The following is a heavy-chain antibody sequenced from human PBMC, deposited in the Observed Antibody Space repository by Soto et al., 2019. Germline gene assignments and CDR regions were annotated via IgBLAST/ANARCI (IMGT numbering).Heavy chain of an antibody. CDR2: IYYSGST. CDR3: ARVQAGTIDY. CDR1: GGSISSYN. Sequence: SETLSLTCTVSGGSISSYNWSWLRQPPGKGLEWIGYIYYSGSTNYNPSLKSRVTISVDTSKNQFSLKLSSVSAADTAMYYCARVQAGTIDYWGQGAMVTVSS. D-gene: IGHD1-1*01. J-gene: IGHJ4*02. V-gene: IGHV4-59*01.